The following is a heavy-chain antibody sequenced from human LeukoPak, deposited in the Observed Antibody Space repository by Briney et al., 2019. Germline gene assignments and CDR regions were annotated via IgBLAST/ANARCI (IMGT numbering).Heavy chain of an antibody. D-gene: IGHD1-26*01. J-gene: IGHJ4*02. CDR1: GGSFSGYY. CDR3: AREGGSGSYSDY. Sequence: SETLSLTCAVYGGSFSGYYWSWIRQPPGKGLEWIGEINHSGSTNYNPSLKSRVTISVDTSKNQFSLKLSSVTAADTAVYYCAREGGSGSYSDYWGQGTLVAVSS. CDR2: INHSGST. V-gene: IGHV4-34*01.